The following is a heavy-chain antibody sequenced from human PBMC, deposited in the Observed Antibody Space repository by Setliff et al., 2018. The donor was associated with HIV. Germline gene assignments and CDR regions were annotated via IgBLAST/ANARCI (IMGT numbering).Heavy chain of an antibody. J-gene: IGHJ4*02. V-gene: IGHV1-46*01. CDR3: TRNLYYYASGIHFGVY. CDR1: GYTFTTYH. D-gene: IGHD3-10*01. CDR2: TNPKNRST. Sequence: ASVKVSCKASGYTFTTYHMHWLRQAPGQGLEWMGITNPKNRSTTYAQRFQDRVTMTSDTSTNTFYMELSSLKSEDTAVYYCTRNLYYYASGIHFGVYWGQGTPVTVSS.